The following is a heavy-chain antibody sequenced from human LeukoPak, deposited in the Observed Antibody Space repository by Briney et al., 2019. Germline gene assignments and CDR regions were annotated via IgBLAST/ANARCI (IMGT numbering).Heavy chain of an antibody. V-gene: IGHV1-2*06. CDR3: ARAWNYNWGDWFDP. J-gene: IGHJ5*02. CDR1: GYTFTSYG. D-gene: IGHD1-7*01. CDR2: IKPNSGGT. Sequence: GASVKVSCKASGYTFTSYGISWVRQAHGQGLEWMGRIKPNSGGTNYVQKFQGRVTMARDTSISTAYMELSRLRSDDTAVYYCARAWNYNWGDWFDPWGQGTLVTVSS.